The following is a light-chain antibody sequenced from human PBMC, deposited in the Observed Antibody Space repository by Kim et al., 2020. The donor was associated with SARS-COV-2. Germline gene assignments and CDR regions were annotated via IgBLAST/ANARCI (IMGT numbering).Light chain of an antibody. J-gene: IGLJ1*01. V-gene: IGLV2-14*03. CDR2: DVT. Sequence: GQSLTISCSGSSSDIGSYEYVSWYQQHPGKAPILLIFDVTHRPSGISSRFSGSKSGNTASLTISGLPAEDEADYYCSSYSVVSTFVFGPGTKVTVL. CDR1: SSDIGSYEY. CDR3: SSYSVVSTFV.